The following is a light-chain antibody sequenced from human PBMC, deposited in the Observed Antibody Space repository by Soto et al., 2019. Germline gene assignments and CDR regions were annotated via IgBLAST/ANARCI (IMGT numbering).Light chain of an antibody. J-gene: IGKJ2*01. CDR1: QSVSSSY. CDR2: GAS. V-gene: IGKV3-20*01. Sequence: EIVLTQSPGTLSLSPGERATLSCRASQSVSSSYLAWYQQKPGQARRLLIYGASSRATGIPDRFSGSGSGTDFTLTISRLEPEDFGVYYCQQFGSSIPHTFGQGTKLEIK. CDR3: QQFGSSIPHT.